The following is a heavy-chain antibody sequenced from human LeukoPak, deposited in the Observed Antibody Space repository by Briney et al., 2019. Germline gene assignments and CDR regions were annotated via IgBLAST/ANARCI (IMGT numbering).Heavy chain of an antibody. CDR2: IIPIFGTA. CDR3: ARTYTAAGMDYYYYMDV. V-gene: IGHV1-69*05. Sequence: SVKVSCKASGGTFSSYAISWVRQAPGQGLEWMGGIIPIFGTANYAQKFQGRVTITTDESTSTAYMELSSLRSEDTTVYYCARTYTAAGMDYYYYMDVWGKGTTVTVSS. J-gene: IGHJ6*03. D-gene: IGHD6-13*01. CDR1: GGTFSSYA.